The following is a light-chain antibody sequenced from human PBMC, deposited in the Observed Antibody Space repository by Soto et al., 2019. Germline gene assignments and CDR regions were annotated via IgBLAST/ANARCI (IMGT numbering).Light chain of an antibody. CDR3: TSYTGDDFTFV. V-gene: IGLV2-14*03. J-gene: IGLJ1*01. CDR1: NSDVGTYDY. Sequence: QSVLTQPASVSGSPGQSITISCTGTNSDVGTYDYVSWYQQHPGRAPKLIIFEVSKRPLGVPDRFSGSKSGNTASLIVSGLQPDDEAEYHCTSYTGDDFTFVFGTGTKVTVL. CDR2: EVS.